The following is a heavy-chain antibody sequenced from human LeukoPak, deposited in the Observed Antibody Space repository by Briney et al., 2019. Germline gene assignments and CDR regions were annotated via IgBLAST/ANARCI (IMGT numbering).Heavy chain of an antibody. CDR3: ARWPHRYYFDY. J-gene: IGHJ4*02. Sequence: SETLSLTCIVSGGSISGYYWSWIRHPPGKGLEWIGSIYYSGSTDYNPSLKSRVIISVDTSKNQFSLSLISVTAADTAVYYCARWPHRYYFDYWGQGTLVTVSS. CDR1: GGSISGYY. CDR2: IYYSGST. V-gene: IGHV4-59*08. D-gene: IGHD1-14*01.